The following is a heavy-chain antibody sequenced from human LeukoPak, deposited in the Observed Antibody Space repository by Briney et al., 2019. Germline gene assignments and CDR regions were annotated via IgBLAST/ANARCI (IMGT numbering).Heavy chain of an antibody. J-gene: IGHJ6*02. CDR2: IRTAGDT. Sequence: GGSLRLSCAASGFTFSSYDMHWVRQAPGKGLEGVSAIRTAGDTYYPGSVKGRFTISRENAKNSLYLQMNSLRAGDTAVYYCARGPSSWSYYYYYGMDVWGQGTTVTVSS. V-gene: IGHV3-13*01. D-gene: IGHD6-13*01. CDR1: GFTFSSYD. CDR3: ARGPSSWSYYYYYGMDV.